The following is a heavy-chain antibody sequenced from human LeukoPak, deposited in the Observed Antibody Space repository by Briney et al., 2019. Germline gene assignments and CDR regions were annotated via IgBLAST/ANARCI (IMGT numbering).Heavy chain of an antibody. J-gene: IGHJ5*02. Sequence: PSETLSLTCTVSGGSISNGDYYWSWIRQPPGKGLEWIGNIYYAGSAYYNPSLKSRVTISVDTSKNQFSLKLSSVTAADTAVYYCARQVRAGNWFDPWGQGTLVTVSS. D-gene: IGHD1-1*01. CDR3: ARQVRAGNWFDP. CDR1: GGSISNGDYY. CDR2: IYYAGSA. V-gene: IGHV4-30-4*08.